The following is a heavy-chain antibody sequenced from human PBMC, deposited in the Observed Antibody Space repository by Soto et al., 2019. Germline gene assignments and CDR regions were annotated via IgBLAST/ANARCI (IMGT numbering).Heavy chain of an antibody. CDR1: GHSFSNSW. Sequence: GESLKISCKGSGHSFSNSWIGWVRQMPGKGLEWMGIIFSGDSDTRYSPSFQGHVTISVDKSINTAYLQWSSLKASDTAMYYCARHDLYGRDDSGSHIWRLDYWGQGTLVTVSS. CDR3: ARHDLYGRDDSGSHIWRLDY. D-gene: IGHD3-10*01. CDR2: IFSGDSDT. J-gene: IGHJ4*02. V-gene: IGHV5-51*01.